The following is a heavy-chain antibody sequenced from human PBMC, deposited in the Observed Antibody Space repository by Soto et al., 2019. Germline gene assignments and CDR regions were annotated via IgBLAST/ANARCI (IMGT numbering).Heavy chain of an antibody. CDR2: FDPEDGET. D-gene: IGHD2-15*01. CDR1: GYTLTELS. CDR3: ATDDGGYCSGGSCYSLDY. J-gene: IGHJ4*02. V-gene: IGHV1-24*01. Sequence: ASVTVSCKVSGYTLTELSMHWVRQAPGKGLEWMGGFDPEDGETIYAQKFQGRVTMTEDTSTDTAYMELSSLRSEDTAVYYCATDDGGYCSGGSCYSLDYWGQGTLVTVSS.